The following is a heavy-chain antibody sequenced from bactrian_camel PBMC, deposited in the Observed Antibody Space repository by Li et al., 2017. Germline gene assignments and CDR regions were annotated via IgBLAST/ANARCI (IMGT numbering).Heavy chain of an antibody. D-gene: IGHD6*01. CDR2: IDSGGATT. Sequence: VQLVESGGGSVQSGGSLRLSCEASGYIRSCRETGWYRQAPGKGLEWVSAIDSGGATTDYADSVKGRFTISRDNAKNTQYLQLNSLKTEDTAMYYCAADPCRGIFGGSWYPHEYNYWGQGTQVTVS. CDR3: AADPCRGIFGGSWYPHEYNY. J-gene: IGHJ4*01. CDR1: GYIRSCRE. V-gene: IGHV3S40*01.